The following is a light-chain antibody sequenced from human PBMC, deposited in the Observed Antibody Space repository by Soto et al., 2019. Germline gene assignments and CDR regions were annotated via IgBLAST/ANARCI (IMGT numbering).Light chain of an antibody. J-gene: IGLJ1*01. Sequence: QSALTQPASVSGSPGQAITISCTGTSSDVRSYNLVSWYQQHPGKAPKVMIYEVSKRPSGVPNRFSGSKSGYTASLTISGLQAEDEADYYCCSYAGSSTYVFGTGTKRTVL. CDR2: EVS. CDR1: SSDVRSYNL. V-gene: IGLV2-23*02. CDR3: CSYAGSSTYV.